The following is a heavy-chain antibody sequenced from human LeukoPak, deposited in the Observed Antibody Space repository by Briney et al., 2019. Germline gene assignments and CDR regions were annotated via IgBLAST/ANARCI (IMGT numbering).Heavy chain of an antibody. CDR2: MSHNRGT. V-gene: IGHV4-38-2*01. CDR3: ASYYASGVSAYNYYGMDV. J-gene: IGHJ6*04. Sequence: SETLSLTCAVSGYSISSGYYWGWIRQPPGKGLEWIRSMSHNRGTYYNPSLKSRVTISMDTSKNQFSLRLSSVTAADTAVYYCASYYASGVSAYNYYGMDVWGKGTTVTVSS. CDR1: GYSISSGYY. D-gene: IGHD3-10*01.